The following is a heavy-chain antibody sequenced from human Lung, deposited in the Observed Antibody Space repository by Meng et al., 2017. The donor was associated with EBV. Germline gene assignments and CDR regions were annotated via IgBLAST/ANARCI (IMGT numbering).Heavy chain of an antibody. J-gene: IGHJ4*02. Sequence: QMQRQRWGPGLLKPSETLSLTCAVYSGSFSGYFWSWIRQPPGKGLEWIGEISHSGSTNYNPSLKSRVTISVDESKNQFSLKLTSVTVADTAVYYCARGQWLDNSWGQGTLVTVSS. CDR1: SGSFSGYF. CDR2: ISHSGST. V-gene: IGHV4-34*01. CDR3: ARGQWLDNS. D-gene: IGHD6-19*01.